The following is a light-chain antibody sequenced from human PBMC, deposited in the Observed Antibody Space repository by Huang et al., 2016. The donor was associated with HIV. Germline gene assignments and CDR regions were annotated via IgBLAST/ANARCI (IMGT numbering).Light chain of an antibody. V-gene: IGKV4-1*01. Sequence: DIVMTQSPDSLAVSLGERATINCKSSQSLLYSSNNKNYLAWYQQKPGPPPKLLIYRAATRESGVPDRFSGSESETDFTLTIRSLQAEDVAVYYCHQYYATGTFGQGTKVEI. CDR1: QSLLYSSNNKNY. J-gene: IGKJ1*01. CDR3: HQYYATGT. CDR2: RAA.